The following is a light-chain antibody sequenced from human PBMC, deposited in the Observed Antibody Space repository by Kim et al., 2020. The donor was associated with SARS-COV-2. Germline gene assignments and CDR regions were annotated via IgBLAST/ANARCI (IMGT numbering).Light chain of an antibody. CDR1: SSDY. CDR2: DVT. CDR3: SSYTTSSPYVI. V-gene: IGLV2-14*03. J-gene: IGLJ2*01. Sequence: SGSTGPSITITCTGTSSDYVSWYQQHPDKAPKLIIYDVTKRPSGVSSRFSGSKSGNSASLTISGLQAEDEAGYHCSSYTTSSPYVIFGGGTQLTVL.